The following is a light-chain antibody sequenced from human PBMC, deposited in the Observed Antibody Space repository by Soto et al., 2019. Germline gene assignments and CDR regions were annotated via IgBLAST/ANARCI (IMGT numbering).Light chain of an antibody. V-gene: IGKV1-27*01. CDR3: QKYDSAPLT. CDR1: QGINNY. CDR2: AAS. Sequence: DIQMTQSPSSLSASVGDRVTITCRASQGINNYLAWYQQKPGEVPKLLIYAASTLKSGVPSRFSGSGSGTDFTLTISSLQPEDVAIYYCQKYDSAPLTFGQGTKVEIK. J-gene: IGKJ1*01.